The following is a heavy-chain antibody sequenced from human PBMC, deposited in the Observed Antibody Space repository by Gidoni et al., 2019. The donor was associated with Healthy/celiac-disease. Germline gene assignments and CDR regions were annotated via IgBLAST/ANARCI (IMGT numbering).Heavy chain of an antibody. D-gene: IGHD3-10*01. CDR1: GGSISSYY. CDR3: ARAATMVRGVIDY. J-gene: IGHJ4*02. CDR2: IYYSGST. V-gene: IGHV4-59*01. Sequence: QVQLQESGPGLVKPSETLSLTCTVPGGSISSYYWSWIRQPPGKGLEWIGYIYYSGSTNYNPSLKSRVTISVDTSKNQFSLKLSSVTAADTAVYYCARAATMVRGVIDYWGQGTLVTVSS.